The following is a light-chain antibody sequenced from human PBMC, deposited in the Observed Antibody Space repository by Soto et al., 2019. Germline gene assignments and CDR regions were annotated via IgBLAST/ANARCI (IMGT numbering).Light chain of an antibody. J-gene: IGLJ3*02. CDR2: ANS. CDR1: SSNIGAGYD. CDR3: QSYDSSLSAWV. V-gene: IGLV1-40*01. Sequence: QPVLTQPPSVSGAPGQRVTISCTGSSSNIGAGYDVHWYQQLPGTAPKLRIYANSNRPSGVPDRFSGSKSGTSASLAITGLQAEDEADYYCQSYDSSLSAWVFGGGTQLTVL.